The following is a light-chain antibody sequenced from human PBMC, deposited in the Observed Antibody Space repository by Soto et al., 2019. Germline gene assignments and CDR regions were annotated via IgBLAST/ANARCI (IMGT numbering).Light chain of an antibody. CDR1: QSLLHSNVYNY. CDR3: MQALQTAYT. J-gene: IGKJ2*01. Sequence: DIVMTQSPLSLPVTPGEPASISCRSSQSLLHSNVYNYLDWYLQKPWQSPQLLIYLGSNLASGVPDRFSGSGSGTDFTLKISRVEAEDVGVYYCMQALQTAYTFGQGTKLEIK. V-gene: IGKV2-28*01. CDR2: LGS.